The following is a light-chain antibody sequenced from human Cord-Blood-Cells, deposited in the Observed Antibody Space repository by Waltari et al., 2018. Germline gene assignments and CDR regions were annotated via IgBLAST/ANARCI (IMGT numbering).Light chain of an antibody. Sequence: QSALTQPASVSGSPGQSITISCTGTSSDVGGYNYVSWYQQHPGKAPKLMNYYVSKRPSGVSNRFSGSKSGNTASLTISGLQAEDEADYYCSSYTRSSTWVFGGGTKLTVL. J-gene: IGLJ3*02. V-gene: IGLV2-14*01. CDR2: YVS. CDR1: SSDVGGYNY. CDR3: SSYTRSSTWV.